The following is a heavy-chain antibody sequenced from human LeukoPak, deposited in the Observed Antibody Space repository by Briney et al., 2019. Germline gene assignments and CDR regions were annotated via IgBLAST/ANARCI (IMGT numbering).Heavy chain of an antibody. Sequence: PSQTLSLTCTVSGGSVSSGGYYWTWIRQHPGKGLEWIGYIYYSGSTYYNPSLKSRVTISVDTSKNQFSLKLSSVTAADTAVYYCALGYCGGGSCYAREYFQHWGQGTLVTVSS. CDR3: ALGYCGGGSCYAREYFQH. CDR1: GGSVSSGGYY. J-gene: IGHJ1*01. D-gene: IGHD2-15*01. V-gene: IGHV4-31*03. CDR2: IYYSGST.